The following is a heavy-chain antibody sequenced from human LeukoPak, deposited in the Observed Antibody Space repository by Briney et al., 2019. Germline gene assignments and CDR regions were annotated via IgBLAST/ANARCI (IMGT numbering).Heavy chain of an antibody. D-gene: IGHD6-25*01. CDR1: GGTFSSYA. V-gene: IGHV1-69*04. Sequence: SVKVSCKASGGTFSSYAISWVRQAPGQGLEWMGRIIPILGIANYAQKFQGRVTITADKSTSTAYMELSSLRSEDTAVYYCARKREDYYGMDVWGQGTTVTVSS. J-gene: IGHJ6*02. CDR3: ARKREDYYGMDV. CDR2: IIPILGIA.